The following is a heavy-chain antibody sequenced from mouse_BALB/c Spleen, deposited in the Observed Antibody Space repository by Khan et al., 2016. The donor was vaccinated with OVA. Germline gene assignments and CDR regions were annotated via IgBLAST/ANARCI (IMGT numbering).Heavy chain of an antibody. J-gene: IGHJ2*01. D-gene: IGHD1-1*01. CDR2: INPHIGET. Sequence: VRLQPSGPELVKPGASVKISCKASGYSFTGYFMNWVMQSHGKSLEWIGRINPHIGETFYNQKFKGKATLTVDESSSTAHMELRSLASEDSAVYYCARIYGSDFDYWGQGTTLTVSS. V-gene: IGHV1-20*02. CDR3: ARIYGSDFDY. CDR1: GYSFTGYF.